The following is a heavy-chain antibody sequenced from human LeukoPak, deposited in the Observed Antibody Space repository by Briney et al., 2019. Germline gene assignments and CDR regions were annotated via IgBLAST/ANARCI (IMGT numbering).Heavy chain of an antibody. V-gene: IGHV4-39*07. J-gene: IGHJ4*02. CDR2: IYYSGST. CDR1: GGSISSSSYY. D-gene: IGHD5-18*01. Sequence: SETLSLTCTVSGGSISSSSYYWGWIRQPPGKGLEWIGSIYYSGSTYYNPSLKSRVTISVDTSKNQFSLKLSSVTAADTAVYFCARSPTKRVTDDYWGQGTLVTVSS. CDR3: ARSPTKRVTDDY.